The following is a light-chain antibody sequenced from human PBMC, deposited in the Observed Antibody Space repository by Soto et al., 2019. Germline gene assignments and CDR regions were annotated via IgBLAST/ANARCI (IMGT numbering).Light chain of an antibody. V-gene: IGLV2-14*01. CDR1: SSDVGAYNY. Sequence: QSVLTQPASVSGSPGQSITISCTGTSSDVGAYNYVSWYRHHPGKVPKLLIYEVTNRPSGVSDRFSGSKSGNTASLTISGLXAEDEADYYCSSKRDSSTLFVFGTGTKVTVL. J-gene: IGLJ1*01. CDR2: EVT. CDR3: SSKRDSSTLFV.